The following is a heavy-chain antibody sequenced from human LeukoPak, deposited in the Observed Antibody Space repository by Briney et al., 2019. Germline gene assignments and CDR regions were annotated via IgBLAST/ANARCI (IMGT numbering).Heavy chain of an antibody. CDR2: INHSGST. Sequence: LETLSLTCAVYGGSFSGYYWSWIRQPPGKGLEWIGEINHSGSTNYNPSLKSRVTISVDTSKNQFSLKLSSVTAADTAVYYCARRFVVVVAARGFDYWGQGTLVTVPS. CDR1: GGSFSGYY. CDR3: ARRFVVVVAARGFDY. J-gene: IGHJ4*02. D-gene: IGHD2-15*01. V-gene: IGHV4-34*01.